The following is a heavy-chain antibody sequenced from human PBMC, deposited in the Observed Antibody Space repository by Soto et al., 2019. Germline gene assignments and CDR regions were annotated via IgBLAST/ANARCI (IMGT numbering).Heavy chain of an antibody. CDR1: GFTFSSYT. D-gene: IGHD6-19*01. CDR2: ISGSGGST. Sequence: EVQLLESGGGLVQPGGSLRLACAASGFTFSSYTMSWVRQAPGKGLEWVSAISGSGGSTYYADSVKGRFTISRDNSKNTLYLQMNSLRAEDTAVYYCAKTLSSGWSRGGFAYWGQGTLVTVSS. V-gene: IGHV3-23*01. J-gene: IGHJ4*02. CDR3: AKTLSSGWSRGGFAY.